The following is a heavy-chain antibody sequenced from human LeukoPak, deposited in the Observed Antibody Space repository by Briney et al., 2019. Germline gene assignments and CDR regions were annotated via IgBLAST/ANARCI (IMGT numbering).Heavy chain of an antibody. V-gene: IGHV3-23*01. CDR1: GFTFNSYA. J-gene: IGHJ4*02. CDR3: AKDAGRSDVDYFDY. Sequence: GGSLRLSCAASGFTFNSYAMSWVRQAPGKGLEWVSAISDSGANTYYAVSVRGRFTITRDNLNSLRAEDTAIYYCAKDAGRSDVDYFDYWGQGTLVTVSS. CDR2: ISDSGANT. D-gene: IGHD1-26*01.